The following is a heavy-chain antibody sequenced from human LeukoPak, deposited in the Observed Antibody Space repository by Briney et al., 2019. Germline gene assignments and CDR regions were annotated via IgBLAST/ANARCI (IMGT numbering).Heavy chain of an antibody. CDR3: ARVYGDLHYFDY. J-gene: IGHJ4*02. CDR2: INPNSGGT. CDR1: GYTFTGYY. Sequence: APVKVSCKASGYTFTGYYMHWVRQAPGQGLEWMGWINPNSGGTNYAQKFQGRVTMTRDTSISTAYMELSRLRSDDTAVYYCARVYGDLHYFDYWGQGTLVTVSS. D-gene: IGHD4-17*01. V-gene: IGHV1-2*02.